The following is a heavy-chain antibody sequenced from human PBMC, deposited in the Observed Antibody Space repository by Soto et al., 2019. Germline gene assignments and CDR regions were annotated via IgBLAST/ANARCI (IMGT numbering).Heavy chain of an antibody. V-gene: IGHV4-4*02. CDR3: ARIWEYWYFDL. Sequence: QVQLQESGPGLVKPSGTLSLTCAVSGGSISSSNWWSWVRQPPGKGLEWIGEIYHSGSTNYNPSRKSRATISVDKSQNPVSLKLSSVTAADTAVDYCARIWEYWYFDLWGRGTLVTVSS. CDR2: IYHSGST. J-gene: IGHJ2*01. CDR1: GGSISSSNW. D-gene: IGHD1-26*01.